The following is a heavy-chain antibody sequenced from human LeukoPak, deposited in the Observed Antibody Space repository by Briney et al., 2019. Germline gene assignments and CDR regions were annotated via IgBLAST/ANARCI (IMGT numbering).Heavy chain of an antibody. CDR2: LYLSGTT. CDR1: GDSINSLDL. D-gene: IGHD3-22*01. J-gene: IGHJ4*02. Sequence: SGTLSLTCTVSGDSINSLDLWSWVRQPPGKGLEWIGELYLSGTTHSNPSVKSRVTISIDKSKNQFFLNLSSVTAADTAVYYCAGLVGRYSSGLYYYYFDYWGQGTLVTVSS. CDR3: AGLVGRYSSGLYYYYFDY. V-gene: IGHV4-4*02.